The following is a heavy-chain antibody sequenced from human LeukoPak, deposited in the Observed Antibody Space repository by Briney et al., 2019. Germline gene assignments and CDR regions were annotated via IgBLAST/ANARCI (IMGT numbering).Heavy chain of an antibody. J-gene: IGHJ4*02. D-gene: IGHD6-6*01. Sequence: PGGSLKLSCVASGFTFSTYTMNWIRQAPGKGLEWVSGSIGSGGSAFYADSVKGRFSISRDTSKNTLFLHMNNLRAGDTAVYYCAKELAALLPDYWGQGTLVTVSS. CDR1: GFTFSTYT. V-gene: IGHV3-23*01. CDR3: AKELAALLPDY. CDR2: SIGSGGSA.